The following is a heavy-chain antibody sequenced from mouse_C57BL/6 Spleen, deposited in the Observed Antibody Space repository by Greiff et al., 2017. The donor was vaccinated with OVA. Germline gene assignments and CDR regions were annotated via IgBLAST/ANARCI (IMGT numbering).Heavy chain of an antibody. Sequence: QVQLQQSGAELARPGASVKLSCKASGYTFTSYGISWVKQRTGQGLEWIGEIYPRSGNTYYNEKFKGKATLTADKSSSTAYMELRSLTSEDSAVYFCASPYYYGSSGDAMDYWGQGTSVTVSS. CDR1: GYTFTSYG. CDR2: IYPRSGNT. J-gene: IGHJ4*01. D-gene: IGHD1-1*01. CDR3: ASPYYYGSSGDAMDY. V-gene: IGHV1-81*01.